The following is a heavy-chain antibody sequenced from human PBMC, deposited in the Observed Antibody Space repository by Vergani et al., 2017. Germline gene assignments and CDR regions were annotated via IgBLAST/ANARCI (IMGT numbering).Heavy chain of an antibody. CDR1: GASINNDFYY. V-gene: IGHV4-61*02. CDR2: IYVSGIT. CDR3: ARDNKQLRPRAFDL. D-gene: IGHD4-23*01. J-gene: IGHJ3*01. Sequence: QVQLQESVPGLVKPSQTLSLTCTVSGASINNDFYYWHWIRQPAGKGLEWIGRIYVSGITDYNSSLQSRVSMSVDSSKNQFSLTLTSVTAADTAVYYCARDNKQLRPRAFDLWGKGTMVTVAS.